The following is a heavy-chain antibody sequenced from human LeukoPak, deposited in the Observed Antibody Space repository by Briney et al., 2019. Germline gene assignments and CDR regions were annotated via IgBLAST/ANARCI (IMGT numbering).Heavy chain of an antibody. V-gene: IGHV3-48*02. CDR2: ISSSSSTI. D-gene: IGHD6-13*01. Sequence: PGGSLRLSCAASGFTFSSYSMNWVRQAPGKGLGWVSYISSSSSTIYYADSVKGRFTISRDNAKNSLYLQMNSLRDEDTAVYYCAREDLAAAGLKYYYYGMDVWGQGTTVTVSS. CDR3: AREDLAAAGLKYYYYGMDV. CDR1: GFTFSSYS. J-gene: IGHJ6*02.